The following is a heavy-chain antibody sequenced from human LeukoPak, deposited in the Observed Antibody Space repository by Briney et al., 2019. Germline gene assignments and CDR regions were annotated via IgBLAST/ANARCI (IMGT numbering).Heavy chain of an antibody. J-gene: IGHJ3*02. V-gene: IGHV3-23*01. D-gene: IGHD4-11*01. CDR3: AMGLNYLNAFDI. Sequence: GGSLRLSCAASGFTFSSYAMSWVRQAPGKGLDWVSLISGSGSSTYYADSVKGRFTISRDNSKNTLYLQMISLRAEDTAVYYCAMGLNYLNAFDIWGQGTMVTVSS. CDR1: GFTFSSYA. CDR2: ISGSGSST.